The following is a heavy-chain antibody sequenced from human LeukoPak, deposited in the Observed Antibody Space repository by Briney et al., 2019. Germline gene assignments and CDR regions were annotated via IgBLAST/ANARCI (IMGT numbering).Heavy chain of an antibody. CDR1: GFTFSRYW. J-gene: IGHJ4*02. D-gene: IGHD2-2*01. CDR3: ARDRYASY. Sequence: GGSLRLSCAASGFTFSRYWMTWVRQAPGKGLEWVANIKHDGAEKHYVDSVKGRFSISRDNAKNSLSLQMNSLRAEDTAVYYCARDRYASYWGQGTLVTVSS. CDR2: IKHDGAEK. V-gene: IGHV3-7*01.